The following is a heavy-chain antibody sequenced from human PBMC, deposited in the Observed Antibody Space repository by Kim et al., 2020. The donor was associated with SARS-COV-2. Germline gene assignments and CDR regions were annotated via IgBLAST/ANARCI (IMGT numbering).Heavy chain of an antibody. D-gene: IGHD6-13*01. Sequence: KCQGRVAITANESTSTAYMELSSLRSEDSAVYYCARVVAAAGANHAGFDYWGQGTLVTVSS. V-gene: IGHV1-69*01. J-gene: IGHJ4*02. CDR3: ARVVAAAGANHAGFDY.